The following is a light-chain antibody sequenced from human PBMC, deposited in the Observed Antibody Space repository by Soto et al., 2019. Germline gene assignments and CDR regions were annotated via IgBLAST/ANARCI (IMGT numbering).Light chain of an antibody. J-gene: IGKJ1*01. CDR3: QHSGDFRWT. V-gene: IGKV3-20*01. CDR2: GAS. CDR1: QSVNKAY. Sequence: EIVLTQYTGTPLFSPRDRATPSCRASQSVNKAYLVWYQVKPGQAPRRLIYGASSRATGIPDRFSGRGFGTDFTLTISRLEPEDFAVYYCQHSGDFRWTFGQGTKVDIK.